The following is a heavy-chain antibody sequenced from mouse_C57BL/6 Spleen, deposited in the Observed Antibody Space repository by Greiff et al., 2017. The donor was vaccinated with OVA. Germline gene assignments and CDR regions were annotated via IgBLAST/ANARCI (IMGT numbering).Heavy chain of an antibody. Sequence: DVQLQESGGDLVKPGGSLKLSCAASGFTFSSYGMSWVRQTPDKRLEWVATISSGGSYTYYPDSVKGRFTISRDNAKNTLYLQMSSLKSEDTAMYYCARHEGSYAMDYWGQGTSVTVSS. CDR3: ARHEGSYAMDY. D-gene: IGHD6-1*01. CDR1: GFTFSSYG. J-gene: IGHJ4*01. CDR2: ISSGGSYT. V-gene: IGHV5-6*01.